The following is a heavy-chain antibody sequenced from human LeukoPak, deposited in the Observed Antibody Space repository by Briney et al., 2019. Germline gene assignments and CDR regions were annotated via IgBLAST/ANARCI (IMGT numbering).Heavy chain of an antibody. CDR3: ARFDCSSTSCPNYYYYYMDV. V-gene: IGHV4-59*01. Sequence: PSETLSLTCTVSGGSISSYYWSWIRQPPGKGLEWIGYIYYSGSTNYNPSLKSRVTISVDTSKNQFSLKLSSVTAADTAVYYCARFDCSSTSCPNYYYYYMDVWGKGTTVTVSS. J-gene: IGHJ6*03. CDR1: GGSISSYY. D-gene: IGHD2-2*01. CDR2: IYYSGST.